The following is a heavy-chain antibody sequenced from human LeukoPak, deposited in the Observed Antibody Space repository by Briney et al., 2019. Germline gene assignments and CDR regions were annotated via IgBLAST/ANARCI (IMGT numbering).Heavy chain of an antibody. V-gene: IGHV3-11*04. D-gene: IGHD2-2*01. CDR2: ISSSGSTI. CDR1: GFTFSDYY. Sequence: GGSLRLSCAASGFTFSDYYMSWIRQAPGKGLEWVSYISSSGSTIYYADSVNGRFTISRDNAKNSLYLQMNSLRAEDTAVYYCARSYCSSTSCYSTYGMAVWGQGTTVTVSS. CDR3: ARSYCSSTSCYSTYGMAV. J-gene: IGHJ6*02.